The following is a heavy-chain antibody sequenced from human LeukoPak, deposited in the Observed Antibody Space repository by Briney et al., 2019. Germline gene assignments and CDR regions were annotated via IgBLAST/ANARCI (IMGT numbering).Heavy chain of an antibody. CDR3: ARWGISAAHDAFDL. CDR2: IWSHGNEK. CDR1: GFTFSFYG. D-gene: IGHD6-13*01. Sequence: PGGSLRLSCAASGFTFSFYGMHWVRQAPGKGLKWVAVIWSHGNEKYYADSVEGRFTVSRDNSKNTLYLQMNSLRDEDTAVYYCARWGISAAHDAFDLWGQGTVATVSS. J-gene: IGHJ3*01. V-gene: IGHV3-33*01.